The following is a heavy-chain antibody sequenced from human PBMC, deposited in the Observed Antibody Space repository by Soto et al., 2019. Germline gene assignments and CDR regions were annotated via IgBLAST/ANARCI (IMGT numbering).Heavy chain of an antibody. J-gene: IGHJ6*02. D-gene: IGHD3-3*01. V-gene: IGHV3-48*02. Sequence: RGSLRLSCSGSVFTFGTYSMNWVRQAAGKGLEWIAYISYDSDTIQYADSVKGRFTISRDNAKNSLYLQMNSLRDEDTAVYYCARLYYDYVWGQGTTVTVSS. CDR3: ARLYYDYV. CDR2: ISYDSDTI. CDR1: VFTFGTYS.